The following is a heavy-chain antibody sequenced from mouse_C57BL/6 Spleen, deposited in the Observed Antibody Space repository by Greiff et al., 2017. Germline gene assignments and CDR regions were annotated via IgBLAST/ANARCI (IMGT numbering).Heavy chain of an antibody. V-gene: IGHV14-4*01. J-gene: IGHJ1*03. D-gene: IGHD2-4*01. CDR2: IDPENGDT. CDR3: TTIDYHWYFDV. CDR1: GFNIKDDY. Sequence: EVQGVESGAELVRPGASVKLSCTASGFNIKDDYMHWVKQRPEQGLEWIGWIDPENGDTEYASKFQGKANITADTSSNTAYLQLSSLTSEDTAVYYCTTIDYHWYFDVWGTGTTVTVSS.